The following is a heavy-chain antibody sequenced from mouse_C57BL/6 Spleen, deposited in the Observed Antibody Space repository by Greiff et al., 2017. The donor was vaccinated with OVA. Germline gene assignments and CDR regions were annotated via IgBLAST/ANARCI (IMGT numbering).Heavy chain of an antibody. CDR3: ARGYDYDVKGLFDY. D-gene: IGHD2-4*01. V-gene: IGHV1-50*01. Sequence: QVQLQQPGAELVKPGASVKLSCKASGYTFTSYWMQWVKQRPGQGLEWIGEIDPSDSYTNYNQKFKGKATLTVDTSSSPAYMQLSSLTSEDSAVYYCARGYDYDVKGLFDYWGQGTTLTVSS. J-gene: IGHJ2*01. CDR1: GYTFTSYW. CDR2: IDPSDSYT.